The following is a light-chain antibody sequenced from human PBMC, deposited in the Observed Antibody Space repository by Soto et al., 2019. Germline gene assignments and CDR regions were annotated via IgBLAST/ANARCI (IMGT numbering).Light chain of an antibody. CDR3: KQYNSYSAT. Sequence: DIQMTQSPSTLSASVGDRVTIACRASQSISSWLAWYQQKPGKAPKLLIYKASSLERGVPSRFSGSGSGTEFTLTISSLQPDDFATYYLKQYNSYSATFGQGTKVEIK. V-gene: IGKV1-5*03. J-gene: IGKJ1*01. CDR1: QSISSW. CDR2: KAS.